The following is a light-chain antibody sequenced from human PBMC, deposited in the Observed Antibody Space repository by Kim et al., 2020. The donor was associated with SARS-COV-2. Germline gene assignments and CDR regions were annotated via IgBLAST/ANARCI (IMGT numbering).Light chain of an antibody. CDR3: GAWDNSLSAGI. CDR1: SSNIGKNY. Sequence: SVLTQPPSVSAAPGQKVTISCSGSSSNIGKNYVSWYQQFPGTAPKLLIYDNDKRAAGIPDRFFGSKSGTSATLGITGLQTGDEADYYCGAWDNSLSAGIFGGGTQLTVL. V-gene: IGLV1-51*01. CDR2: DND. J-gene: IGLJ2*01.